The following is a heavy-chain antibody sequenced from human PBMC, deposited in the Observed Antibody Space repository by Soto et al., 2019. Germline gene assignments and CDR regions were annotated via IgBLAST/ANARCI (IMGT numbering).Heavy chain of an antibody. CDR1: GYTFSGYY. J-gene: IGHJ3*02. V-gene: IGHV1-2*04. CDR2: INPNSGGT. Sequence: ASVKVSCKASGYTFSGYYMHWVRQAPGQGLEWMGWINPNSGGTNYAQKFQGWVTTTRDTSISTAYMEVSRLRSDDTAVYYCARDATPESAFDIRAQGTMVTVSS. CDR3: ARDATPESAFDI.